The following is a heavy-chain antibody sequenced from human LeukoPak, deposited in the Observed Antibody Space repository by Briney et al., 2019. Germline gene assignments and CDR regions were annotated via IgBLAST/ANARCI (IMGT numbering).Heavy chain of an antibody. CDR3: ARDKRLDWNDPLYYYYYYGMDV. CDR1: GYTFSSYS. Sequence: GGSLRLSCAASGYTFSSYSMNWVRQAPGKGLEWVSYISSSSSTIYYADSVKGRFTISRDNAKNSLYLQMNSLRAEDTAVYYCARDKRLDWNDPLYYYYYYGMDVWGQGTTVTVSS. J-gene: IGHJ6*02. D-gene: IGHD1-1*01. V-gene: IGHV3-48*04. CDR2: ISSSSSTI.